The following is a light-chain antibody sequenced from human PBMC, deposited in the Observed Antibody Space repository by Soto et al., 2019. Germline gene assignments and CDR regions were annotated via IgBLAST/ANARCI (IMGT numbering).Light chain of an antibody. Sequence: EIVLTQSPATLSLSPGERATLSCRASQSVRSYLAWYQQKPGQAPRLVIFDASNRATGIPARFSGSGSGTDFTLIISDLAPEDCAVYYCQQRSNWPPTWTFGQGTKVEIK. CDR3: QQRSNWPPTWT. V-gene: IGKV3-11*01. CDR2: DAS. CDR1: QSVRSY. J-gene: IGKJ1*01.